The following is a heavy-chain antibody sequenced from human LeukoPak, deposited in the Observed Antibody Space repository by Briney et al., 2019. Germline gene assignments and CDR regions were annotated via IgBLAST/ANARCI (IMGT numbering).Heavy chain of an antibody. Sequence: PSETLSLTCSVSGGSISGSGYYWGWIRQSPGKGLQYIGSIYYSGSTYYYPPLTSRVTLSVDTFKNQFSLKLSSLTAADTAVYYCARNKFYDFWSFDSWGQGALVIVSS. CDR3: ARNKFYDFWSFDS. V-gene: IGHV4-39*01. CDR1: GGSISGSGYY. D-gene: IGHD3-3*01. J-gene: IGHJ4*02. CDR2: IYYSGST.